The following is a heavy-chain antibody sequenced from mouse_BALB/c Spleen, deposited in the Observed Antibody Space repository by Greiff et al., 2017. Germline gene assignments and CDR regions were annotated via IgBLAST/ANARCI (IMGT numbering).Heavy chain of an antibody. Sequence: EVKLMESGGDLVKPGGSLKLSCAASGFTFSSYGMSWVRQTPDKRLEWVATISSGGSYTYYPDSVKGRFTISRDNAKNTLYLQMSSLKSEDTAMYYCARHEDGEDAMDYWGQGTSVTVSS. D-gene: IGHD2-3*01. CDR3: ARHEDGEDAMDY. J-gene: IGHJ4*01. CDR2: ISSGGSYT. V-gene: IGHV5-6*01. CDR1: GFTFSSYG.